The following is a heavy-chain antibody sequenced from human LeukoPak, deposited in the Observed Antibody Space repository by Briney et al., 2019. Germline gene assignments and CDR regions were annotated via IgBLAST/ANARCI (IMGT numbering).Heavy chain of an antibody. D-gene: IGHD3-22*01. CDR2: NNPSGGST. Sequence: ASVKVSCKASGYTFTSYYMHWVRQAPGQGLEWMGINNPSGGSTSYAQKFQGRVTMTRDTSTSTVYMELSSLRSEDKAVYYCARGRRITMIVVALDYWGQGTLVTVSS. J-gene: IGHJ4*02. CDR3: ARGRRITMIVVALDY. V-gene: IGHV1-46*01. CDR1: GYTFTSYY.